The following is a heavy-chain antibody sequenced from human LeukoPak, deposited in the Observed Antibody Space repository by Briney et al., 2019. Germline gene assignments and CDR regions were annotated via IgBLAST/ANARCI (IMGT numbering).Heavy chain of an antibody. CDR1: GFTFSSYA. V-gene: IGHV3-30-3*01. CDR2: ISYVGSNK. J-gene: IGHJ4*02. Sequence: GGSLRLSCAASGFTFSSYAMHWVRQAPGKGLEWVAVISYVGSNKYYADSVKGRFTISRDNSKNTLYLQMNSLRAEDTAVYYCARDPGGATDYWGQGTLVTVSS. D-gene: IGHD1-26*01. CDR3: ARDPGGATDY.